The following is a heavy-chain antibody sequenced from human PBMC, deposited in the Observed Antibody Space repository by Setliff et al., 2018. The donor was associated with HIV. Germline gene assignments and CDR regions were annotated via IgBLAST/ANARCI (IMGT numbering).Heavy chain of an antibody. D-gene: IGHD3-16*02. CDR1: GYTFTNYY. CDR3: ARTPVMITFGGVIVIDAFDI. V-gene: IGHV1-46*01. Sequence: ASVKVSCKASGYTFTNYYMHWVRQAPGQGLERMGIINPSVDSRTYAQKLQGRVTMTRDTSTSTVYMELSSLRSEDTAVYYCARTPVMITFGGVIVIDAFDIWGQGTMVTVSS. J-gene: IGHJ3*02. CDR2: INPSVDSR.